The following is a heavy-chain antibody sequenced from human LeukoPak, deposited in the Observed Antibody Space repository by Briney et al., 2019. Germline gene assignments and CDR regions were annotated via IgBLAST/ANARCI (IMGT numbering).Heavy chain of an antibody. CDR2: ISYDGSNK. V-gene: IGHV3-30*04. CDR1: GFTFSSYA. Sequence: GGSLRLSCAASGFTFSSYAMHWVRQAPGKGLEWVAVISYDGSNKYYADSVKGRFTISRDNSKNTLYLQTNSLRAEDTAVYYCARDRRGGDYEGYFDYWGQGTLVTVSS. D-gene: IGHD4-17*01. J-gene: IGHJ4*02. CDR3: ARDRRGGDYEGYFDY.